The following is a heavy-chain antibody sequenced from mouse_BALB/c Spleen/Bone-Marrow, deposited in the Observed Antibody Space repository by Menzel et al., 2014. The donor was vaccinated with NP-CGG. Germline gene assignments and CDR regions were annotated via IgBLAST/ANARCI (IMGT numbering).Heavy chain of an antibody. J-gene: IGHJ2*01. CDR3: ARNPVGRNFFDY. CDR2: IWSGGST. D-gene: IGHD4-1*01. Sequence: QVHVQQSGPGLVQPPQSLSITCTVSGFSFPNYGVHLVRQSPGKGLEWLGVIWSGGSTDYNAAFVSRLIITKDNSKSQVFLNRKSLQANDTAIYYCARNPVGRNFFDYWGQGTTLTVSS. V-gene: IGHV2-2*02. CDR1: GFSFPNYG.